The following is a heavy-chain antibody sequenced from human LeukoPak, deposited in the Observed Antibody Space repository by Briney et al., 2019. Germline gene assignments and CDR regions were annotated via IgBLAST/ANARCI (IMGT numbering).Heavy chain of an antibody. D-gene: IGHD5-18*01. CDR1: GYSISSGYY. CDR2: IDHSGGS. CDR3: ARGPPRYTSY. Sequence: PSETLSLTCTVSGYSISSGYYWGWIRQPPGKGLEWIGSIDHSGGSYYNPSLKRRVTMSVDTSKNQFSLNLSSVTAADTAVYYCARGPPRYTSYWGQGALVIVSS. J-gene: IGHJ4*02. V-gene: IGHV4-38-2*02.